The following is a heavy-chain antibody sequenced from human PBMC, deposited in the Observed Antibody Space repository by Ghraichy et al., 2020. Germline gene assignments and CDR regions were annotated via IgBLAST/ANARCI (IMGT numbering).Heavy chain of an antibody. CDR1: GGSISSYY. CDR2: IYYSGST. Sequence: SETLSLTCTVSGGSISSYYWSWIRQPPGKGLEWIGYIYYSGSTNYNPSLKSRVTISVDTSKNQFSLKLSSVTAADTAVYYCARGRAHYYDSSGSQYYFDYWGQGTLVTVSS. V-gene: IGHV4-59*01. J-gene: IGHJ4*02. CDR3: ARGRAHYYDSSGSQYYFDY. D-gene: IGHD3-22*01.